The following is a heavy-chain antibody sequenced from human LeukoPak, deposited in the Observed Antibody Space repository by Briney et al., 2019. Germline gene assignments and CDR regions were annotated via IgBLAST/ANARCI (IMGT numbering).Heavy chain of an antibody. CDR1: GFTFSNYA. J-gene: IGHJ5*02. V-gene: IGHV3-23*01. D-gene: IGHD2-2*01. CDR3: ARGVGAWPGYCSSTSCHPTGNNWFDP. Sequence: PGGSLRLSCAASGFTFSNYALNWVRQAPGKGLEWVSGISNSGGTTYYADSVKGRFTISRDNSKNTLYLQMNSLRAEDTAVYYCARGVGAWPGYCSSTSCHPTGNNWFDPWGQGTLVTVSS. CDR2: ISNSGGTT.